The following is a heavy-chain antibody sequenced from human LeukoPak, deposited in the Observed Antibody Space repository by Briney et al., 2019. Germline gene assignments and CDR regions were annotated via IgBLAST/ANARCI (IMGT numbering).Heavy chain of an antibody. CDR2: IRGSGGST. D-gene: IGHD3-16*01. J-gene: IGHJ4*02. V-gene: IGHV3-23*01. CDR3: ARTWGDTFDY. CDR1: GFTFSSYT. Sequence: GGSLRLSCAASGFTFSSYTMSWVRQAPGKGLEWVSTIRGSGGSTDYADSVKGRFTISRDNSKNTLYLQMNSLRAEDTAVYYCARTWGDTFDYWGQGTLVTVSS.